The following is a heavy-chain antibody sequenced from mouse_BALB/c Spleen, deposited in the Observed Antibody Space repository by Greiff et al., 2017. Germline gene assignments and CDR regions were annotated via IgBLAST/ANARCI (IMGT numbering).Heavy chain of an antibody. Sequence: EVQLQQSGTVLARPGASVKMSCKASGYTFTSYWMHWVKQRPGQGLEWIGAIYPGNSDTSYNQKFKGKAKLTAVTSTSTAYMELSSLTNEDSAVYYCTREEIYYYGSSRDFDYWGQGTTLTVSS. J-gene: IGHJ2*01. CDR1: GYTFTSYW. V-gene: IGHV1-5*01. CDR3: TREEIYYYGSSRDFDY. CDR2: IYPGNSDT. D-gene: IGHD1-1*01.